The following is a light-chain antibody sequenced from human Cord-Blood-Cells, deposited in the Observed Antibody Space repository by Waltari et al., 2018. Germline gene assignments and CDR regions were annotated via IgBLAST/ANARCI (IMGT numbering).Light chain of an antibody. Sequence: EIVMTQSPATLSVSPGERATLSCRASQSVSSNLAWYQQKPGQAPRLLIYGAPTRDTGIPARFSGSGSGTEFTLTISSLQSEDFAVYYCQQYNNWPRKGRDHMYTFGQGTKLEIK. CDR3: QQYNNWPRKGRDHMYT. CDR1: QSVSSN. CDR2: GAP. J-gene: IGKJ2*01. V-gene: IGKV3-15*01.